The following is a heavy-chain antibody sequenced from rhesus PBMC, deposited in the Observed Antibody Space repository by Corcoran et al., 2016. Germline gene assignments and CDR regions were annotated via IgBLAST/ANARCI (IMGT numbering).Heavy chain of an antibody. CDR1: GGSISSNY. V-gene: IGHV4-173*01. CDR3: ARGLEPSWGYWYFDL. Sequence: QLQLQESGPGLVKPSETLSLTCAVSGGSISSNYWSWIRQPPGKGLEWIGRISGSGGSTNYNPSLKSRVTIAIDTSKNQFSLKLSSVTAADTAVYYCARGLEPSWGYWYFDLWGPGTPITISS. CDR2: ISGSGGST. J-gene: IGHJ2*01. D-gene: IGHD1-1*01.